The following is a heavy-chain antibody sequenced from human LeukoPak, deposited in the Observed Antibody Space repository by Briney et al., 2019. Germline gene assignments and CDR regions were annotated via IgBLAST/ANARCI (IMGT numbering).Heavy chain of an antibody. D-gene: IGHD3/OR15-3a*01. CDR1: GYTFTSYD. CDR2: MNPNSGNT. J-gene: IGHJ4*02. V-gene: IGHV1-8*01. CDR3: ARVKEGIFGPYFDY. Sequence: ASVKVSCKASGYTFTSYDINWVRQATGQGLEWMGWMNPNSGNTGYAQKFQGRVTMTRDTSTSTVYMELSSLRSEDTAVYYYARVKEGIFGPYFDYWGQGTLVTVSS.